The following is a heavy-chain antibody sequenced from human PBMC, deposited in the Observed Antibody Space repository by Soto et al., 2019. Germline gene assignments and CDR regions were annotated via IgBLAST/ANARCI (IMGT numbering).Heavy chain of an antibody. J-gene: IGHJ6*02. CDR2: IIPIFGTA. CDR3: ARADTATFYYYYGMDV. V-gene: IGHV1-69*13. D-gene: IGHD5-18*01. Sequence: GASVKVSCKASGGTFSSYAISWVRQAPGQGLEWMGGIIPIFGTANYAQKFQGRVTITADESTSTAYMELSSLRSEDTAVYYCARADTATFYYYYGMDVWGQGTTVTVSS. CDR1: GGTFSSYA.